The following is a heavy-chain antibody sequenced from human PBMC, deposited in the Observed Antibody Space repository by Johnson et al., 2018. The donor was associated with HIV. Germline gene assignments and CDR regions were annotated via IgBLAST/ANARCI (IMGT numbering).Heavy chain of an antibody. V-gene: IGHV3-23*04. CDR2: ISGSGGST. CDR1: RFTFSIYA. D-gene: IGHD6-13*01. CDR3: AKDKYSSSPDALDI. J-gene: IGHJ3*02. Sequence: VQLVESGGGLVQPGGSLRLSCAASRFTFSIYAMTWVRQAPGKGLEWVSGISGSGGSTYYADSVKGRFTISRDNSKNTLYLEMNSLRAEDTAVYYCAKDKYSSSPDALDIWGQGTMVTVSS.